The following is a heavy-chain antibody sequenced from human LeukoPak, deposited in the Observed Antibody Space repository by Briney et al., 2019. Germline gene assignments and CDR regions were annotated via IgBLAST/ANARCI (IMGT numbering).Heavy chain of an antibody. J-gene: IGHJ6*02. D-gene: IGHD6-13*01. Sequence: PGGSLRLSCAASGFTFSSYGMHWVRQAPGKGLGWVAVISYDGRNKYYADSVKGRFTISRDNSKNTLYLQMNSLRAEDTAVYYCAKDWSSSWYNYYYYGMDVWGQGTTVTVSS. CDR2: ISYDGRNK. CDR1: GFTFSSYG. V-gene: IGHV3-30*18. CDR3: AKDWSSSWYNYYYYGMDV.